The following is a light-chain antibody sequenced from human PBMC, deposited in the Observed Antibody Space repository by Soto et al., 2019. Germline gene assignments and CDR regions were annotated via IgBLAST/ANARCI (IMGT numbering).Light chain of an antibody. J-gene: IGKJ1*01. V-gene: IGKV3-20*01. Sequence: ESVLTQSPGTLSLSPGERATLSCRASQSVSSNSLAWYQQKPGQAPRLLIYGASSRATGTPDRFSGSGSWTDFTLTIRRLEPEDFAVYYCQQFGGSPPAWTFGQGTKVEI. CDR2: GAS. CDR1: QSVSSNS. CDR3: QQFGGSPPAWT.